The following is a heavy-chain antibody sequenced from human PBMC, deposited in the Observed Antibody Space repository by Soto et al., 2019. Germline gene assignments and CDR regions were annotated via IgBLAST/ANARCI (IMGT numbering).Heavy chain of an antibody. V-gene: IGHV1-18*01. J-gene: IGHJ3*01. Sequence: QVQLVQSGAEVKKPGATVKVSCKASGYIVTSFGINWVRQAPGQGLEWMGCISEYGDSNYSEKLQDRVSLTTDTYTNTAYMELRSLGSDDTGVYYCARGVGAYDVWGQGTKITVSS. D-gene: IGHD2-2*01. CDR1: GYIVTSFG. CDR3: ARGVGAYDV. CDR2: ISEYGDS.